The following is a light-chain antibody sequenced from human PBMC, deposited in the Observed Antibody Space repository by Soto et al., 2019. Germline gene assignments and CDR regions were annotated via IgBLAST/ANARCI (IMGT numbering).Light chain of an antibody. CDR2: NTS. J-gene: IGKJ3*01. CDR1: QSINSKS. Sequence: EIVLTQSPGTLSLSPGEGATVSCRVSQSINSKSLVWYQRKFGQAPRLLIYNTSSRATGIPDRFSGSGSGTDFTLSISRLEHEYFAVYYCQHYGGSFIFGPGTKVDFK. V-gene: IGKV3-20*01. CDR3: QHYGGSFI.